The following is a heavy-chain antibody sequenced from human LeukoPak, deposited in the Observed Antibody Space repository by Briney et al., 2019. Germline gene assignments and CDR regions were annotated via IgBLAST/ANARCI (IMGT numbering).Heavy chain of an antibody. CDR2: IYYSGST. CDR3: ATTGSSGQGGDY. D-gene: IGHD3-22*01. Sequence: PSETLSLTCTVSGGSISSYYWSWIRQPPGKGLEWIGYIYYSGSTNYNPSLKSRVTISVDTSKNQFSLKLSSVTAADTAVYYCATTGSSGQGGDYWGQGTLVTVSS. V-gene: IGHV4-59*01. J-gene: IGHJ4*02. CDR1: GGSISSYY.